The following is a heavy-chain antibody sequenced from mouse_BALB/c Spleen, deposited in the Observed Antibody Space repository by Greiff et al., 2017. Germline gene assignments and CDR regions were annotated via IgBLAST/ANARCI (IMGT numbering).Heavy chain of an antibody. V-gene: IGHV2-9*02. CDR1: GFSLTSYG. Sequence: VKLMESGPGLVAPSQSLSITCTVSGFSLTSYGVHWVRQPPGKGLEWLGVIWAGGSTNYNSALMSRLSISKDNSKSQVFLKMNSLQTDDTAMYYCARDGYYGSSWAYWGQGTLVTVSA. CDR2: IWAGGST. CDR3: ARDGYYGSSWAY. D-gene: IGHD1-1*01. J-gene: IGHJ3*01.